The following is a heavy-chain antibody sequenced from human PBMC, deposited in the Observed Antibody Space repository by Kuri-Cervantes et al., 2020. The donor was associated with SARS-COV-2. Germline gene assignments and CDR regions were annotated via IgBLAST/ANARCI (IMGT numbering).Heavy chain of an antibody. D-gene: IGHD2-21*02. Sequence: ESLKISCAVSGGSLNRFYWSWIRQPPGKGLEWIGHIYYSGSANYNPSLKSRVTISVDTSKNQFSLKLSSVTAADTAVYYCARVFCGGDCYSGFDYWGQGTLVTVSS. J-gene: IGHJ4*02. CDR3: ARVFCGGDCYSGFDY. V-gene: IGHV4-59*12. CDR1: GGSLNRFY. CDR2: IYYSGSA.